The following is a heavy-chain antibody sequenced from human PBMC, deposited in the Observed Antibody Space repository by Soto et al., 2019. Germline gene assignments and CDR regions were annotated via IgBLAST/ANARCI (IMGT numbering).Heavy chain of an antibody. Sequence: PSETLSLTCTVSGGSLSSYYWNWIRQPPGKGLEWIGYIYYSGSTNYNPSLKSRVTISVDTSKNQFSLKLSSVTAADTAVYYCARDSASTGGYKYYYYYGMDVWGQGTTVTVSS. CDR3: ARDSASTGGYKYYYYYGMDV. D-gene: IGHD2-8*02. J-gene: IGHJ6*02. V-gene: IGHV4-59*01. CDR1: GGSLSSYY. CDR2: IYYSGST.